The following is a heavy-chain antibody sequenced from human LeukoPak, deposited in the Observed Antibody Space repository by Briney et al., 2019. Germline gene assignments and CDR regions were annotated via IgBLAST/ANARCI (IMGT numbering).Heavy chain of an antibody. CDR3: ARVGSGSYLPTKRYAFDI. Sequence: ASVKVSCKASGYTFTGYYMHWVRQAPGQGLEWMGRINPNSGGTNYAQKFQGRVTMTRDTSISTAYMELSRLRSDDTAVYYCARVGSGSYLPTKRYAFDIWGQGTMVTVSS. V-gene: IGHV1-2*06. D-gene: IGHD1-26*01. CDR1: GYTFTGYY. J-gene: IGHJ3*02. CDR2: INPNSGGT.